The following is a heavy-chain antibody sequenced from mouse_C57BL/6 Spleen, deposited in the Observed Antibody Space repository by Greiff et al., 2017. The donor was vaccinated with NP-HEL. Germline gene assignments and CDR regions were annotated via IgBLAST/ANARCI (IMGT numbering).Heavy chain of an antibody. V-gene: IGHV1-39*01. Sequence: QLKQSGPELVKPGASVKISCKASGYSFTDYNMNWVKQSNGKSLEWIGVINPNYGTTSYNQKFKGKATLTVDQSSSTAYMQLNSLTSEDSAVYYCARRGVLRSPYAMDYWGQGTSVTVSS. D-gene: IGHD1-1*01. J-gene: IGHJ4*01. CDR2: INPNYGTT. CDR3: ARRGVLRSPYAMDY. CDR1: GYSFTDYN.